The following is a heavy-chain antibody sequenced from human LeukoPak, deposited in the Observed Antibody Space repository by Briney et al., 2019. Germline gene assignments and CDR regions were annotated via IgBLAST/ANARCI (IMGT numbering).Heavy chain of an antibody. CDR3: ARQKSSGVRRNYYFDY. V-gene: IGHV4-30-2*01. CDR2: IYHSGST. D-gene: IGHD3-10*01. CDR1: GGSISSGDYY. Sequence: PSETLSLTCTVSGGSISSGDYYWSWIRQPPGKGLEWIGYIYHSGSTYYNPSLKSRVTISVDRSKNQFSLKLSSVTAADTAVYYCARQKSSGVRRNYYFDYWGQGTLVTVSS. J-gene: IGHJ4*02.